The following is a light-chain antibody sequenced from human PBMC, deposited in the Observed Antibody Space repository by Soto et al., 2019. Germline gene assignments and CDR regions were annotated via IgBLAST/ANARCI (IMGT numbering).Light chain of an antibody. J-gene: IGLJ2*01. CDR2: YDS. V-gene: IGLV3-21*04. CDR3: QVWDNSSEHVV. CDR1: NIGTKS. Sequence: SYELTQPPSVSVAPGKTARITCGGKNIGTKSVHWYQQKPGQAPVLVIFYDSDRPSGIPERFSGSNSGNTATLTISRVEAGDEADYYCQVWDNSSEHVVFGGGTKLTVL.